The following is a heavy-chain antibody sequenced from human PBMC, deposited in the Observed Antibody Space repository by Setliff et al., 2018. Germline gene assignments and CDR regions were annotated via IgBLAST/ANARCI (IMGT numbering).Heavy chain of an antibody. CDR3: ARRRSYYYDSSGYPEDYFDY. V-gene: IGHV5-51*01. CDR2: IFPGDSDT. Sequence: PGESLKISCKGSGYSFTSYWIGWVRQMPGKGLEWMGIIFPGDSDTRYSPSFQGQVTISADKAISTAYLQWSSLKASDTAMYYCARRRSYYYDSSGYPEDYFDYWGQGTLVTVS. J-gene: IGHJ4*02. CDR1: GYSFTSYW. D-gene: IGHD3-22*01.